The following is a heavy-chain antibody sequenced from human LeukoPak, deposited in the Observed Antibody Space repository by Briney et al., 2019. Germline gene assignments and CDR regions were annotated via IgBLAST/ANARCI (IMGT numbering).Heavy chain of an antibody. Sequence: GASVKVSCKASGYTFTGYYMHWVRQAPGQGLEWMGWINPNSGGTNYAQKFQGRVTMTRDTSISTAYMELSRLRSDDTAVYYCARDRRVRGVHLGCWGQGTLVTVSS. D-gene: IGHD3-10*01. J-gene: IGHJ4*02. CDR1: GYTFTGYY. CDR3: ARDRRVRGVHLGC. V-gene: IGHV1-2*02. CDR2: INPNSGGT.